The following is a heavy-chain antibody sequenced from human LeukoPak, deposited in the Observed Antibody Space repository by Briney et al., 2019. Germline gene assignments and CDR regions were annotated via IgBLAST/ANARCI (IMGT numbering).Heavy chain of an antibody. CDR1: GGSISSGGYS. CDR3: ASTMVRGVIYY. D-gene: IGHD3-10*01. V-gene: IGHV4-30-2*05. CDR2: IYHSGST. Sequence: SETPSLTRAVSGGSISSGGYSWSWIRQPPGKGLEWIGYIYHSGSTYYNPSLKSRVTISVDTSKNQFSLKLSSVTAADTAVYYCASTMVRGVIYYWGQGTLVTVSS. J-gene: IGHJ4*02.